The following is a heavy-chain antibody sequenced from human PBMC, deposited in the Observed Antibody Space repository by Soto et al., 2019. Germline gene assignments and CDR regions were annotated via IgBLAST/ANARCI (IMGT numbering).Heavy chain of an antibody. CDR2: INPNSGGT. CDR3: AESIAARPGLFDI. V-gene: IGHV1-2*02. Sequence: ASVNVSCKASGYTFTGYYMHWVRQAPGQGLELMGWINPNSGGTNYSQKFQGRVTITRDXXXXXAXMXLXXXXSEXTAVYYCAESIAARPGLFDIWGKGTMVTVSS. D-gene: IGHD6-6*01. J-gene: IGHJ3*02. CDR1: GYTFTGYY.